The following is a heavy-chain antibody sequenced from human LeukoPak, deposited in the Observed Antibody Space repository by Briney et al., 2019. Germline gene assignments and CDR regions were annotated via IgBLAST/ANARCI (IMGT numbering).Heavy chain of an antibody. CDR1: GFTFSNYN. J-gene: IGHJ4*02. CDR3: AKLATNNWNYYFDY. V-gene: IGHV3-21*01. Sequence: GGPLRPSVTASGFTFSNYNMNWVGQPPGKGREGFSSISTRSNYIYYIDSVKGRFTISRDDAKNSLSLQMDSLRAEDTAVYYCAKLATNNWNYYFDYWGQGTLVTVSS. CDR2: ISTRSNYI. D-gene: IGHD1-7*01.